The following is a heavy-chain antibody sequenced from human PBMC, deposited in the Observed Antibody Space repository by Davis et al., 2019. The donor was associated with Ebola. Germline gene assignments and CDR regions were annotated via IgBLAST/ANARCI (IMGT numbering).Heavy chain of an antibody. D-gene: IGHD3-16*02. CDR2: ISDYDGKT. J-gene: IGHJ6*02. Sequence: ASVTVSCKASGYTFSSYGISWVRQAPGQGLEWMGWISDYDGKTNYAQKFQGRVTMTTDRSTSTAHMELRSLRSDDTAVYYCARDGRMPRMLYGMDVWGQGTTVSVSS. V-gene: IGHV1-18*01. CDR1: GYTFSSYG. CDR3: ARDGRMPRMLYGMDV.